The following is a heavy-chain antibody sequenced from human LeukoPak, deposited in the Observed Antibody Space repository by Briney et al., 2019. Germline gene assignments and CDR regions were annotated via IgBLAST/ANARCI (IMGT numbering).Heavy chain of an antibody. CDR3: AKTLVPAAISGYYFDY. J-gene: IGHJ4*02. CDR2: ISGSGGST. D-gene: IGHD2-2*01. CDR1: GFTFSSYA. Sequence: AGGSLRLSCAASGFTFSSYAMSWVRQAPGKGLEWVSAISGSGGSTYYADSVKGRFTISRDNSKNTLYLQMNSLRAEDTAVYYCAKTLVPAAISGYYFDYWGQGTLVTVSS. V-gene: IGHV3-23*01.